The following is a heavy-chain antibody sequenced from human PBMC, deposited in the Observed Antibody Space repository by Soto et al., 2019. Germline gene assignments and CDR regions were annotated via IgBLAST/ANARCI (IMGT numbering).Heavy chain of an antibody. Sequence: ESGGGVVQPGRSLRLSCAASGFTFSSYAMHWVRQAPGKGLEWVAVISYDGSNKYYADSVKGRFTISRDNSKNTLYLQMNSLRAEDTAVYYCARDGVDMITFGGVIAPGWYYYYGMDVWGQGTTVTVSS. CDR3: ARDGVDMITFGGVIAPGWYYYYGMDV. CDR1: GFTFSSYA. J-gene: IGHJ6*02. CDR2: ISYDGSNK. V-gene: IGHV3-30-3*01. D-gene: IGHD3-16*02.